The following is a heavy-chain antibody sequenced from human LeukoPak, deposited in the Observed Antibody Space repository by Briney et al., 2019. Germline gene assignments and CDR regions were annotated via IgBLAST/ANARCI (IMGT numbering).Heavy chain of an antibody. CDR2: ISSSSSYI. D-gene: IGHD6-19*01. Sequence: GGSLRLSCAASGFTFSSYSMNWVRQAPGKGLEWVSSISSSSSYIYYADSVKGRFTISRDNAKNSLYLQMNSLRAEDTAVYYCAKDSGVADDVGYFDYWGQGTLVTVSS. CDR1: GFTFSSYS. V-gene: IGHV3-21*01. CDR3: AKDSGVADDVGYFDY. J-gene: IGHJ4*02.